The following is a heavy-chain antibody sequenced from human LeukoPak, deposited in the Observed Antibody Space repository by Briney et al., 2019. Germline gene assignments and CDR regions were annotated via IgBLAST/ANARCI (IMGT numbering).Heavy chain of an antibody. CDR3: ARDEVVAASPFDY. D-gene: IGHD2-15*01. J-gene: IGHJ4*02. V-gene: IGHV3-33*01. CDR1: GFTFSSYG. CDR2: IWYDGSNK. Sequence: GGSLRLSCAASGFTFSSYGMHWVRQAPGKGLEWVAVIWYDGSNKYCADSVKGRFTISRDSSKNTLYLQMNSLRAEDTAVYYCARDEVVAASPFDYWGQGTLVTVSS.